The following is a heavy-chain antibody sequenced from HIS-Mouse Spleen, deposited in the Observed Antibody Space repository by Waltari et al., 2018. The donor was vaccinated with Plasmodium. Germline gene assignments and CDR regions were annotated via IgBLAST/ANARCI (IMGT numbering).Heavy chain of an antibody. D-gene: IGHD3-16*01. CDR1: GFPFSRYG. J-gene: IGHJ4*02. CDR3: AKAQGVINFDY. Sequence: QVQLVESGGGVVQPGRSLRLSCAASGFPFSRYGMHWVRQAPGKGVEGVAVISYDGSNKYYEDSVKGRFTISRDNSKNTLYLQMNSLRAEDTAVYYCAKAQGVINFDYWGQGTLVTVSS. CDR2: ISYDGSNK. V-gene: IGHV3-30*18.